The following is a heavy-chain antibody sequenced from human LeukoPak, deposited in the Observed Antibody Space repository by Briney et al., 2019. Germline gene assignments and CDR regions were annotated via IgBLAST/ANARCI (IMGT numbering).Heavy chain of an antibody. J-gene: IGHJ4*02. Sequence: ASVKVSCKASGYTFTSYGISWVRQAPGQGLEWMGWISAYNGNTNYAQKLQGRVTMTTDTSTSTAYMELRSLRSDDTAVYYCARELRTTVVTPDFLDYWGQGTLVTVSS. CDR2: ISAYNGNT. V-gene: IGHV1-18*01. D-gene: IGHD4-23*01. CDR1: GYTFTSYG. CDR3: ARELRTTVVTPDFLDY.